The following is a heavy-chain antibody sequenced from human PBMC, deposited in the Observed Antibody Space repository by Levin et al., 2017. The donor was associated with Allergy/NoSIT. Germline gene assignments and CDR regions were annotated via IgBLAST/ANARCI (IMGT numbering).Heavy chain of an antibody. CDR2: ISYDGSNK. CDR3: AKDHYPLLRYFDWLLRGQYYFDH. CDR1: GFTFSSYG. D-gene: IGHD3-9*01. V-gene: IGHV3-30*18. Sequence: GESLKISCAASGFTFSSYGMHWVRQAPGKGLEWVAVISYDGSNKYYADSVKGRFTISRDNSKNTLYLQMNSLRAEDTAVYYCAKDHYPLLRYFDWLLRGQYYFDHWGQGTLVTVSS. J-gene: IGHJ4*02.